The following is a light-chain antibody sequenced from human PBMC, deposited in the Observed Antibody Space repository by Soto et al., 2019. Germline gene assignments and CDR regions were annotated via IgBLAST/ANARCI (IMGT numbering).Light chain of an antibody. CDR3: ATWDDSLNAVV. Sequence: QSVLTQPPSASGTPGQRVSISCSGTSSNIGGNTVDWHQQLPGTAPKVLIYSNNQRPSGVPARFSGSKSGTSASLAISGLQSEDEADYYCATWDDSLNAVVFGGGTKVTVL. CDR2: SNN. CDR1: SSNIGGNT. J-gene: IGLJ2*01. V-gene: IGLV1-44*01.